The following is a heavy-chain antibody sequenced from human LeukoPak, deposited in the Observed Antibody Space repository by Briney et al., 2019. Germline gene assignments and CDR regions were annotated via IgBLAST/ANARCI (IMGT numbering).Heavy chain of an antibody. CDR1: GFTFSSYA. CDR3: TTSPLSDSSGYYIDY. CDR2: ISYDGSNK. D-gene: IGHD3-22*01. Sequence: GGSLRLSCAASGFTFSSYAMHWVRQAPGKGLEGVAVISYDGSNKYYADSVKGRFTISRDNSKNTLYLQMNSLRAEDTAVYYCTTSPLSDSSGYYIDYWGQGTLVTVSS. J-gene: IGHJ4*02. V-gene: IGHV3-30*04.